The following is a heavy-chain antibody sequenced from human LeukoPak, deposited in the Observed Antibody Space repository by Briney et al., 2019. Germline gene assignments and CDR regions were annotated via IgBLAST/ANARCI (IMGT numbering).Heavy chain of an antibody. CDR1: GGAISSSHYY. J-gene: IGHJ3*02. V-gene: IGHV4-39*01. Sequence: PSETLSLTCTVSGGAISSSHYYWGWIRQPPGKGLEWIGTIYYSGTTYYNPSLESRVTISEDTSKNQFSLTLKSVTAADTAVYYCARPCSSTSCYHAFDIWGQGTMVTVSS. D-gene: IGHD2-2*01. CDR2: IYYSGTT. CDR3: ARPCSSTSCYHAFDI.